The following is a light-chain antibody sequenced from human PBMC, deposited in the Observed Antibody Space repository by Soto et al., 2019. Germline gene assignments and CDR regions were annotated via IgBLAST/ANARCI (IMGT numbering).Light chain of an antibody. J-gene: IGKJ4*01. CDR3: QQYAESPLT. Sequence: EIVMTQSPDTLSVSPGERATLSCRASETVSSNLAWYQQKPGQAPRLLIYGASTRAPGIPARFSGSGSGTEFTLTISSLQSEDFAVYYCQQYAESPLTFGGGTKVEIK. CDR2: GAS. CDR1: ETVSSN. V-gene: IGKV3-15*01.